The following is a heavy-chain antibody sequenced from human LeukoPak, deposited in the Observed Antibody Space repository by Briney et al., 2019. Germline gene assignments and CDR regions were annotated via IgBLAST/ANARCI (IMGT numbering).Heavy chain of an antibody. Sequence: ASVKVSCKASGYTFTSYDINWVRQATGQGLEWMGWMNPNSGNTGYAQKFQGRVTVTRNTSISTAYMELSSLRSEDTAVYYCARAGAYYYDSSGYNSPQVWGQGTLVTVSS. D-gene: IGHD3-22*01. CDR2: MNPNSGNT. J-gene: IGHJ4*02. CDR3: ARAGAYYYDSSGYNSPQV. CDR1: GYTFTSYD. V-gene: IGHV1-8*01.